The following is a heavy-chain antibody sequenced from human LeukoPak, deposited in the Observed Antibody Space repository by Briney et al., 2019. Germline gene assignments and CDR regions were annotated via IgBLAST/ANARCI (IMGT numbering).Heavy chain of an antibody. CDR3: AKADRDFWSGSDY. Sequence: GGSLTLSCAASGFTFTTYWMSWIRQAPGKGLEWVANINQDGTDKYYVDSVKGRFTISRDNAKNSLYLQMNSLRAEDTALYYCAKADRDFWSGSDYWGQGTLVTVSS. CDR2: INQDGTDK. J-gene: IGHJ4*02. V-gene: IGHV3-7*03. CDR1: GFTFTTYW. D-gene: IGHD3-3*01.